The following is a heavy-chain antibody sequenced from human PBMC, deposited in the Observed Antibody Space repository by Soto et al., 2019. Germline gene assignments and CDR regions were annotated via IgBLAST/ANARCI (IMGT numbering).Heavy chain of an antibody. J-gene: IGHJ6*04. D-gene: IGHD2-15*01. CDR2: ISAHNGNT. V-gene: IGHV1-18*01. CDR3: PRAAGSTVVDHGMEV. Sequence: GSSKTSGCTVNSYVITGVVQSPGQGLEWMGWISAHNGNTNYAQKLQGRVTMTTDTSTSTAYMELRSLRSDDTAVYYCPRAAGSTVVDHGMEVWGNGTTVTVFS. CDR1: GCTVNSYV.